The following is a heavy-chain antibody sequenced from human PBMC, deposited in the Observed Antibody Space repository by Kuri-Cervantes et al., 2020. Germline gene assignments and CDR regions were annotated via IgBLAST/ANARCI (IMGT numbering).Heavy chain of an antibody. J-gene: IGHJ6*02. V-gene: IGHV4-34*01. CDR1: GGSFSGYY. CDR2: INHSGST. D-gene: IGHD3-10*01. CDR3: ARIRGKKMVRGVPVSSWHYYGMDV. Sequence: SETLSLTCAVYGGSFSGYYWSWIRQPPGKGLEWIGEINHSGSTNYNPSLKRRVTISVDTSKNQFSLKLSSVTAADTAVYYCARIRGKKMVRGVPVSSWHYYGMDVWGQGTTVTVSS.